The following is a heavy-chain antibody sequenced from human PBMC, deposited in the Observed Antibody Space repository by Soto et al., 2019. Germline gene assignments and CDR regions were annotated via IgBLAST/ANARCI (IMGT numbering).Heavy chain of an antibody. D-gene: IGHD6-13*01. Sequence: ASVKVSCKASGYTFTSYGISWVRQAPGQGLEWMGWISAYNGDTNYAQKLQGRVTMTTDTSTSTAYMELRSLRSVDTAVYYCARRSDVMYSSSWYYVFDIWGQGTMVTVSS. CDR2: ISAYNGDT. J-gene: IGHJ3*02. CDR3: ARRSDVMYSSSWYYVFDI. CDR1: GYTFTSYG. V-gene: IGHV1-18*01.